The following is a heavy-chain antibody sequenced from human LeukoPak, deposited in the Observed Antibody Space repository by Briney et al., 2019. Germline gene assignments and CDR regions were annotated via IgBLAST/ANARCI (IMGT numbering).Heavy chain of an antibody. CDR2: IWYDGSNK. Sequence: PGGSLRLSCAASGFTFSSYGMHWVRQAPGKGLEWVAVIWYDGSNKYYADSVKGRFTISRDNSKNALYLQMNSLRAEDTAVYYCARGKRDIVVVPAALDYWGQGTLVTVSS. V-gene: IGHV3-33*01. D-gene: IGHD2-2*01. J-gene: IGHJ4*02. CDR1: GFTFSSYG. CDR3: ARGKRDIVVVPAALDY.